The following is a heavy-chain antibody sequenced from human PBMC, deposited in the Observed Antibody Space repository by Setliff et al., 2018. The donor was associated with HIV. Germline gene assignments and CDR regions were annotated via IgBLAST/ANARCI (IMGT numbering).Heavy chain of an antibody. Sequence: PSETLSLTCTVSGDSISSGSYYWSWIRQPAGKGLEWIGHVYTSGSTNYNPSLKSRVTISVDTSKNQFSLKLSSVTAADTAVYYCARDGPLEGSYRYYYYYMDVWGKGTTVTVSS. CDR1: GDSISSGSYY. D-gene: IGHD3-10*01. J-gene: IGHJ6*03. V-gene: IGHV4-61*09. CDR2: VYTSGST. CDR3: ARDGPLEGSYRYYYYYMDV.